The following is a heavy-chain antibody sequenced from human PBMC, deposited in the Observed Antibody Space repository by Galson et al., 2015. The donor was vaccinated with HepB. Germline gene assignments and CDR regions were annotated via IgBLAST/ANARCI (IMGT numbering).Heavy chain of an antibody. J-gene: IGHJ4*02. CDR3: ARGDYYGSGSYNDY. D-gene: IGHD3-10*01. CDR2: ISYDGSNK. Sequence: SLRLSCAASGFTFNNYAMHWVRQAPGKGLEWVAVISYDGSNKYYADSVKGRFTISREKPKNTLYLQMNSLRAEDTAVYYCARGDYYGSGSYNDYWGQGTLVTVSS. V-gene: IGHV3-30*04. CDR1: GFTFNNYA.